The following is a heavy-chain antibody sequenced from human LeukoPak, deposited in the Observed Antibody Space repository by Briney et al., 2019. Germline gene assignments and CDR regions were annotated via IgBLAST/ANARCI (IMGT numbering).Heavy chain of an antibody. V-gene: IGHV1-8*02. CDR2: MNPNTGNT. D-gene: IGHD6-13*01. J-gene: IGHJ4*02. CDR1: GYTFSNHD. CDR3: ARGHAPSSSPDY. Sequence: ASVKVSCNASGYTFSNHDINWVRQAIGQELEWMGWMNPNTGNTGYAQNFQRRVTMTRDTSISTAYMELSSLKSEDTAVYYCARGHAPSSSPDYWGQGTLVTVSS.